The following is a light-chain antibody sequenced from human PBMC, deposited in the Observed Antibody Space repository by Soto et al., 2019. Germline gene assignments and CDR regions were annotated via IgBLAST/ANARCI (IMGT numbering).Light chain of an antibody. CDR1: SXNIGGNS. J-gene: IGLJ1*01. V-gene: IGLV1-51*01. CDR3: GSWDSSLSAYV. CDR2: DDD. Sequence: QSVLTQPPSVSAAPGQRVTISCSGSSXNIGGNSVSWYQQLPGTAPKLLIYDDDKRPSRIPDRFSGSKSGTSATLGITGFQTGDEADYYCGSWDSSLSAYVFGTGTKVTVL.